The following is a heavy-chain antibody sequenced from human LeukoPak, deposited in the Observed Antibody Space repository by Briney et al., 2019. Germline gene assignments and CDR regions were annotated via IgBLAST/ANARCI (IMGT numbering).Heavy chain of an antibody. CDR2: ISGSGGST. D-gene: IGHD3-10*01. V-gene: IGHV3-23*01. Sequence: GGSLRLSCAASGFTFSSYAMSWVRQAPEKGLEWVSAISGSGGSTYYADSVKGRFTISRDNSKNTLYLQMNSLRAEDTAVYYCAKDEAGYYGSGTFDYWGQGTLVTVSS. CDR3: AKDEAGYYGSGTFDY. CDR1: GFTFSSYA. J-gene: IGHJ4*02.